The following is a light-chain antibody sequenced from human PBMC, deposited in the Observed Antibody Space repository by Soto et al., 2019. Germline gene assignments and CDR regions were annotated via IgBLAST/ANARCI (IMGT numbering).Light chain of an antibody. V-gene: IGKV3-15*01. Sequence: VMTQSPPTLSVSPGERATLSCRASHSVGSNLAWYQQNPAQAPRLLIYGASTRATGVPARFSGSGSATQFTLTISSLQSEDFGFYYCQQYKQWPVAFGGGTKVEIK. CDR3: QQYKQWPVA. J-gene: IGKJ4*01. CDR2: GAS. CDR1: HSVGSN.